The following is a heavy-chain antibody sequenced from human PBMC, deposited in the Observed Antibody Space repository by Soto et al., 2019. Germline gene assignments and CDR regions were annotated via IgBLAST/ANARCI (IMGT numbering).Heavy chain of an antibody. D-gene: IGHD2-2*02. V-gene: IGHV3-23*01. J-gene: IGHJ6*02. Sequence: PGGSLRLSCASSGFTFSSYAMTWVRQAPGKGLEWVSAISGSGSIIYYADSVKGRFTISRDNSKNTLFLQMNSLRAEDTAAYYCAKDARIPYGMDVWGQGTTFTVPS. CDR1: GFTFSSYA. CDR3: AKDARIPYGMDV. CDR2: ISGSGSII.